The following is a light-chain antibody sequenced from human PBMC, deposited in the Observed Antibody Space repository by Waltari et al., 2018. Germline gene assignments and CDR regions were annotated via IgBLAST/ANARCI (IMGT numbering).Light chain of an antibody. V-gene: IGKV2-24*01. CDR3: MQGVQLPWT. CDR1: QSLAHSDGTTF. CDR2: EVS. Sequence: DIVMTQTPLSSPVTLGQPASISRRSSQSLAHSDGTTFLNWLHQRPGQPPRLLIYEVSKRFSGVPDRFSGSGAGTDFILKISRVEAEDVGVYYCMQGVQLPWTFGQGTKVEIK. J-gene: IGKJ1*01.